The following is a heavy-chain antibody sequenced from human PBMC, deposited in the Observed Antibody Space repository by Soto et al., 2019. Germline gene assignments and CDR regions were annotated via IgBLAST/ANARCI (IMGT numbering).Heavy chain of an antibody. CDR2: IIYDGSNK. Sequence: QVQLVESGGGVVQPGRSLRLSCAASGFTFSNYGMHWVRQAPGKGLEWVAVIIYDGSNKKYADSVKGRFIISRDNAKNTLYLQVNSLKTQDTGVYYCATRSPTDAMDVWGQGTTVSVSS. J-gene: IGHJ6*02. V-gene: IGHV3-30*03. CDR1: GFTFSNYG. CDR3: ATRSPTDAMDV.